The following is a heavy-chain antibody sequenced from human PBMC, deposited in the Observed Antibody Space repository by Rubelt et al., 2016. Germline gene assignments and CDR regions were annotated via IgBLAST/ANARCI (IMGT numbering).Heavy chain of an antibody. V-gene: IGHV4-34*01. CDR2: INHSGST. D-gene: IGHD6-13*01. J-gene: IGHJ4*02. Sequence: QVHLQESGPGVVKPSETLSLTCAVYGGSFSGYYWSWIRQPPGKGLEWIGEINHSGSTNYNPSLKSRVTLSADPSKNPLSLKLSAVTAADTAVYYCARGFRGGTGYSSRNLDYWGQGTLVTVSS. CDR1: GGSFSGYY. CDR3: ARGFRGGTGYSSRNLDY.